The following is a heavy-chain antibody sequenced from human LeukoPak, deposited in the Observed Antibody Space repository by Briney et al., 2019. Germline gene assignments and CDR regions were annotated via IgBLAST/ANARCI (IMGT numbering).Heavy chain of an antibody. V-gene: IGHV4-39*01. CDR2: IYYSGST. CDR3: ARLGPRGYSYGPNNWFDP. D-gene: IGHD5-18*01. J-gene: IGHJ5*02. CDR1: GFTFSSYA. Sequence: GSLRLSCAASGFTFSSYAMSWVRQPPGKGLEWIGSIYYSGSTYYNPSLQSRVIISVDTSKNQFSLKLSSVTAADTAVYYCARLGPRGYSYGPNNWFDPWGQGTLVTVSS.